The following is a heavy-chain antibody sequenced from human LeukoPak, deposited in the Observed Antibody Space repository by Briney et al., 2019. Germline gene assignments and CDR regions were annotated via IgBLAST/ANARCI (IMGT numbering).Heavy chain of an antibody. Sequence: PGGSLRLSCAASGFTFGNYAMNWVRQAPGKGLEWLSYISISGSTIYYADSVKGRFTISRDNAKNSLYLQMNSLRAEDTAVYYCAREMGGYPFDYWGQGTLVTVSS. J-gene: IGHJ4*02. CDR1: GFTFGNYA. D-gene: IGHD5-12*01. V-gene: IGHV3-48*03. CDR3: AREMGGYPFDY. CDR2: ISISGSTI.